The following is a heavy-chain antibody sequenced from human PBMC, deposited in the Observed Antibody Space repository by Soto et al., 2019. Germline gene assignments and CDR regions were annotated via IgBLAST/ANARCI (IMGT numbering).Heavy chain of an antibody. D-gene: IGHD3-9*01. CDR3: ARVGFEYYYGMDV. Sequence: PSETLPNPCSVYAWSSRCYYCSWIRQPPGKGLEWIGEINHSGSTNYNPSLKSRVTISVDTSKNQFSLKLSSVTAADTAVYYCARVGFEYYYGMDVWGQGTTVT. J-gene: IGHJ6*02. CDR2: INHSGST. V-gene: IGHV4-34*01. CDR1: AWSSRCYY.